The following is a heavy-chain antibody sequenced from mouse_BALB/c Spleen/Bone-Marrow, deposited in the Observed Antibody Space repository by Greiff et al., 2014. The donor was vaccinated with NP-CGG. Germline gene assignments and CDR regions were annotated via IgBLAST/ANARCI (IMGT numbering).Heavy chain of an antibody. V-gene: IGHV1S137*01. CDR3: AKSGKVRNAMDY. J-gene: IGHJ4*01. CDR1: GYTFTDYA. D-gene: IGHD2-14*01. Sequence: QVQLKESGAELVRPGVSVKISCKGSGYTFTDYAIHWVKQGHAKSLEWIGLISGYYGDAIYNQKFKGKATMTVDKSSSTAYMDLARLTSEDSAIYYCAKSGKVRNAMDYWGQGTSVTVSS. CDR2: ISGYYGDA.